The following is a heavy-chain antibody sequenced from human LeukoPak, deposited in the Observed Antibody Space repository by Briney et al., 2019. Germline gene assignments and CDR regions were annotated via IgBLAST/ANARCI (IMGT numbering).Heavy chain of an antibody. J-gene: IGHJ4*02. Sequence: GESLKISCKATGYSFANFWIAWVRQRPGKGLEWMGIIYGGGSDTTYSPSFQGQVGISAVRSINTAYLQWGSVKASDTAMYYCARVSKGWFLDYWGQGTLVTVSS. CDR2: IYGGGSDT. V-gene: IGHV5-51*01. CDR1: GYSFANFW. D-gene: IGHD3-10*01. CDR3: ARVSKGWFLDY.